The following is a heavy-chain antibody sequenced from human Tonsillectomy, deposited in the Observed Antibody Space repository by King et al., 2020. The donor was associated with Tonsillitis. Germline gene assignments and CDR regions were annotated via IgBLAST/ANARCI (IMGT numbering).Heavy chain of an antibody. Sequence: VQLQESGPGLVKPSETLSLTCTVSSASMSSYYWSWIRQPAEKGLEWIGRIHTSGSTNYNPSLESRVTMSVDTSKNQFSLNLTSMAAADTAVYYCARDQPVGSTSFDFWGQGILVTVSS. CDR2: IHTSGST. D-gene: IGHD2-2*01. CDR1: SASMSSYY. V-gene: IGHV4-4*07. CDR3: ARDQPVGSTSFDF. J-gene: IGHJ4*02.